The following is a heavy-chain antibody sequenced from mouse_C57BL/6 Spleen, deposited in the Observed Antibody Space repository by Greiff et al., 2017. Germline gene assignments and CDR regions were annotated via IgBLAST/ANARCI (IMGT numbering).Heavy chain of an antibody. V-gene: IGHV1-42*01. CDR2: INPSTGGT. J-gene: IGHJ3*01. D-gene: IGHD2-4*01. Sequence: EVKLMESGPELVKPGASVKISCKASGYSFTGYYMNWVKQSPEKSLEWIGEINPSTGGTTYNQKFKAKATLTVDKSSSTAYMQLKSLTSEDSAVYYCARRAIYYDYDGFAYWGQGTLVTVSA. CDR3: ARRAIYYDYDGFAY. CDR1: GYSFTGYY.